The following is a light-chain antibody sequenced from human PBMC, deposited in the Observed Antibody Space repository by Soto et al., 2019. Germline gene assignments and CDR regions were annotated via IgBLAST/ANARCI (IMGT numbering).Light chain of an antibody. CDR2: EVS. J-gene: IGLJ1*01. CDR3: SSYAGSNYV. Sequence: QSALTQPPSASGSPGQSVTISCTGTSSDVGGYNYVSWYQQRPGKAPKLIIYEVSKRPSGVPDRFSGSKSGNTASLTVSGLQAEDEADYYFSSYAGSNYVLGTGTKVTVL. V-gene: IGLV2-8*01. CDR1: SSDVGGYNY.